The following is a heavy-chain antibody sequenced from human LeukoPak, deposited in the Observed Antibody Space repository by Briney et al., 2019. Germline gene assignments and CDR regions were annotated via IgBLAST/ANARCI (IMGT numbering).Heavy chain of an antibody. CDR2: IYNSGST. CDR1: GGSISNNY. Sequence: SETLSLTCTVSGGSISNNYWSWIRQPPGKGLEWIGYIYNSGSTNYNPSLRSRVTISVDTSKNQFSLKLSSVTAADTAVYYCARGGFRGYYLDYWGQGTLVTVSS. CDR3: ARGGFRGYYLDY. V-gene: IGHV4-59*01. J-gene: IGHJ4*02. D-gene: IGHD3-10*01.